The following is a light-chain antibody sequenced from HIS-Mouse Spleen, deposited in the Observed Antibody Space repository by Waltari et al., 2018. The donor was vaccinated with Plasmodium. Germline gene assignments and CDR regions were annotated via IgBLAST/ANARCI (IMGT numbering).Light chain of an antibody. Sequence: SYELTQPPSVSVSPGQTARITCSGDALPKKYAYWYQQKSGQAPVLVIYEDSQRPSGIPERFSGSSSGTMANLTISGAQVEDEADYYCYSTDSSGNHRVFGGGTKLTVL. J-gene: IGLJ3*02. V-gene: IGLV3-10*01. CDR3: YSTDSSGNHRV. CDR2: EDS. CDR1: ALPKKY.